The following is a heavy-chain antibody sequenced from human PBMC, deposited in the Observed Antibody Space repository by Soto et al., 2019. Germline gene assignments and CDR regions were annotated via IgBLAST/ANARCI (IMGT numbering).Heavy chain of an antibody. D-gene: IGHD2-2*01. CDR2: ISYGGGTK. V-gene: IGHV3-23*01. J-gene: IGHJ4*02. CDR1: GFTFSNYA. CDR3: ASSSSTSPYYFDY. Sequence: GGSLRLSRAASGFTFSNYAMSLVRQAPGKGLDGVSAISYGGGTKYYADSVKGRFTISRDNAKNTLYLQMNSLRAEDTAVYSCASSSSTSPYYFDYWGQGTLVTVS.